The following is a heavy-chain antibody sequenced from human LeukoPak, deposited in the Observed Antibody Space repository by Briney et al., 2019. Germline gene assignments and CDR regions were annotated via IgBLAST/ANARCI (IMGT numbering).Heavy chain of an antibody. Sequence: GGSLRLSCAASGFTFSSYELSWVRQAPGKGLEWVSFISTSSSYIYYADSVKGRFTISRDNAKNSLYLQMNSLRAEDTAVYYCARDVNRNYCDYWGHGTLVTVSS. J-gene: IGHJ4*01. CDR1: GFTFSSYE. CDR3: ARDVNRNYCDY. D-gene: IGHD1-14*01. V-gene: IGHV3-21*01. CDR2: ISTSSSYI.